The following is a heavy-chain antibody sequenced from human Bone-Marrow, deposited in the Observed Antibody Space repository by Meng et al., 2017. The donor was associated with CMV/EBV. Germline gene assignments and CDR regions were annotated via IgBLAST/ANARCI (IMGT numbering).Heavy chain of an antibody. J-gene: IGHJ5*02. D-gene: IGHD2-21*01. CDR1: GFTFSSYW. CDR3: AMVMKRYLVTWYDP. Sequence: GESLKISCAASGFTFSSYWMHWVRQAPGKGLVWVSRINSDGSSTSYADSVKGRFTISRDNAKNTLYLQMNSLRAEDTAVYYCAMVMKRYLVTWYDPWGQGTRVTGSS. V-gene: IGHV3-74*01. CDR2: INSDGSST.